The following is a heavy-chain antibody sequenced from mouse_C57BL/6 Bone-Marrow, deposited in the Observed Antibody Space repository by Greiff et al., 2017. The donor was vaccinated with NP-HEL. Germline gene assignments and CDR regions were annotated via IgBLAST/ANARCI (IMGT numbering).Heavy chain of an antibody. CDR1: GYTFTSYW. Sequence: QVQLQQPGAELVRPGSSVKLSCKASGYTFTSYWMHWVKQRPIQGLEWIGNIDPSDSDTHYNQKFKDKATLTVDKSSSTAYMQLSSLTSEDSAVYYGAAWGYWGQGTTLTVSS. CDR2: IDPSDSDT. V-gene: IGHV1-52*01. J-gene: IGHJ2*01. D-gene: IGHD4-1*01. CDR3: AAWGY.